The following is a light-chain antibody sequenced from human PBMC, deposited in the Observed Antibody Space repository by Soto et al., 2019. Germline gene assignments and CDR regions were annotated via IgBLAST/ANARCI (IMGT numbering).Light chain of an antibody. CDR1: QSVRSSY. J-gene: IGKJ2*01. CDR3: QLYDNSPLYI. Sequence: EIVLTRSPGALSLSPGERVTLSCRASQSVRSSYLVWYQQKPGQAARLLIYGASTRAAGIPDRFSASGSGTDFTLTITRLEPEDFAVYYCQLYDNSPLYIFGRGTKLEIK. CDR2: GAS. V-gene: IGKV3-20*01.